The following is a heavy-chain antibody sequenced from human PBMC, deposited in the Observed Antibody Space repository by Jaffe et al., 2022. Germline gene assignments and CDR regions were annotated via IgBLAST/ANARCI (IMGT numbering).Heavy chain of an antibody. V-gene: IGHV4-39*01. D-gene: IGHD1-7*01. CDR1: GGSISSSSYY. CDR3: ARHSNWNYRGVFDY. J-gene: IGHJ4*02. Sequence: QLQLQESGPGLVKPSETLSLTCTVSGGSISSSSYYWGWIRQPPGKGLEWIGSIYYSGSTYYNPSLKSRVTISVDTSKNQFSLKLSSVTAADTAVYYCARHSNWNYRGVFDYWGQGTLVTVSS. CDR2: IYYSGST.